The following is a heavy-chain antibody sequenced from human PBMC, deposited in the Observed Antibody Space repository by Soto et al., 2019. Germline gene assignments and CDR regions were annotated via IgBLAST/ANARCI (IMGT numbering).Heavy chain of an antibody. V-gene: IGHV4-31*03. CDR3: ARRWLRSMAYFDY. D-gene: IGHD5-12*01. Sequence: QVQLQESGPGLVKPSQTLSLTCTVSGGSISSGGYYWSWIRQHPGKGLEWIGYIYYSASTYYNPSLKSRVTISVDTSKNQFSLQLSSVTAADTAVYYCARRWLRSMAYFDYWGQGTLVTVSS. J-gene: IGHJ4*02. CDR2: IYYSAST. CDR1: GGSISSGGYY.